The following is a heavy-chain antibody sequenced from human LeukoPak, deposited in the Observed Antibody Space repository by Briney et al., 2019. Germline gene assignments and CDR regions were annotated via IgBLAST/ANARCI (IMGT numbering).Heavy chain of an antibody. CDR2: VSGTGDST. V-gene: IGHV3-23*01. J-gene: IGHJ4*02. D-gene: IGHD6-13*01. CDR3: AKASREYSSTWYY. CDR1: GFTFNNYV. Sequence: GGSLRLSCAASGFTFNNYVMSWVRQAPGKGLEWVSSVSGTGDSTYYADFVKGRFTISRDNFKNRLYLQMNSLRDDDTAVYYCAKASREYSSTWYYWGQGTLVTVSS.